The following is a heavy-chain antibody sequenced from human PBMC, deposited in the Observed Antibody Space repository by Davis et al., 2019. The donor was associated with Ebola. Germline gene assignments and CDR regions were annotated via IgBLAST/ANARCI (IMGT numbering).Heavy chain of an antibody. CDR3: ARVSGGYCSSTSCYYYYGMDV. J-gene: IGHJ6*02. CDR2: ISSSGSTI. Sequence: GESLKISCAASGFTFSDYYMSWIRQAPGKGLERVSYISSSGSTIYYADSVKGRFTISRDNAKNSLYLQMNSLRAEDTAVYYCARVSGGYCSSTSCYYYYGMDVWGQGTTVTVSS. D-gene: IGHD2-2*01. V-gene: IGHV3-11*01. CDR1: GFTFSDYY.